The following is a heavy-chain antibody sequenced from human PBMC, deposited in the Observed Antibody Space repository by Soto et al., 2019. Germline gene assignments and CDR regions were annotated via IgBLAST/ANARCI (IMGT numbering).Heavy chain of an antibody. Sequence: PGGSLRLSCAASGFTFSSYAMHWVRQAPGKGLEWVAVISYDGSNKYYADSVKGRFTISRDNSKNTLYLQMNSLRAEDTAVYYCAKGGIGTMVRGVILHDAFDIWGQGTMVTVSS. J-gene: IGHJ3*02. D-gene: IGHD3-10*01. V-gene: IGHV3-30*04. CDR1: GFTFSSYA. CDR3: AKGGIGTMVRGVILHDAFDI. CDR2: ISYDGSNK.